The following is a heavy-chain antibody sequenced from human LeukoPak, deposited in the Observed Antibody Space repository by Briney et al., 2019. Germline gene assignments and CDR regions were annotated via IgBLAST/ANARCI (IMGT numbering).Heavy chain of an antibody. V-gene: IGHV3-23*01. J-gene: IGHJ6*03. Sequence: GGSLRLSCTASGFTFSDYAMTWVRQAPGKGLEWVSGMSAIGGSFFYADSLKGRFTISRDNSKSTLYLQINSLRGDDTAVYYCAKDRSSSWYPSYMDVWGKGTTVTVSS. CDR2: MSAIGGSF. CDR3: AKDRSSSWYPSYMDV. D-gene: IGHD6-13*01. CDR1: GFTFSDYA.